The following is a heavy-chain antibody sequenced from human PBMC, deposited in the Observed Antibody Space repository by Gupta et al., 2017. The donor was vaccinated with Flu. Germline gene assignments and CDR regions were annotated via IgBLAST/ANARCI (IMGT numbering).Heavy chain of an antibody. CDR1: FNIYY. D-gene: IGHD3-22*01. CDR2: ISSSSSYI. CDR3: ARHVSDRAAFDI. V-gene: IGHV3-21*01. Sequence: FNIYYITWVRQAPGKGLEWVASISSSSSYIEDADSVKGRFTISRDNAENSLLLKMNSMRVEDAAVYYCARHVSDRAAFDIWVQVTTVTV. J-gene: IGHJ3*02.